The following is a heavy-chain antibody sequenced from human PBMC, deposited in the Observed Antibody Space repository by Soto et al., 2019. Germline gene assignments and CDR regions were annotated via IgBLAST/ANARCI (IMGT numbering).Heavy chain of an antibody. J-gene: IGHJ4*02. CDR1: GFTFSNYA. V-gene: IGHV3-23*01. CDR2: ISSSGAST. Sequence: PGGSLRLSCAASGFTFSNYAMSWVRQAPGKELEWVSTISSSGASTDYADSVKGRFTISRDNSQNTLNLQMNSLRAEDTAVYFCFTEKDCSSNTCPGTFEYWGQGVLVTVSS. CDR3: FTEKDCSSNTCPGTFEY. D-gene: IGHD2-2*01.